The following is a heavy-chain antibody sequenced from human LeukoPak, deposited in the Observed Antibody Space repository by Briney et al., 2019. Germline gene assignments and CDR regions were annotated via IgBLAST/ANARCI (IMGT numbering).Heavy chain of an antibody. CDR3: ARGGNYAPFDY. J-gene: IGHJ4*02. V-gene: IGHV3-48*03. Sequence: PGGSLRLSRVVSGFTFGNEEMNWVRQVPGTGLEWIAYISDAGSRITYGDSVKGRFTISRDNAKNSLYLQMNSLRVEDTAIYYCARGGNYAPFDYWGQGALVAVSS. CDR1: GFTFGNEE. D-gene: IGHD1-26*01. CDR2: ISDAGSRI.